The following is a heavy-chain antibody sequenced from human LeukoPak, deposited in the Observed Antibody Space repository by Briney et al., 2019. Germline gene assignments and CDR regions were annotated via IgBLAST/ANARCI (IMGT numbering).Heavy chain of an antibody. CDR2: IYHSGST. V-gene: IGHV4-38-2*02. D-gene: IGHD5-12*01. J-gene: IGHJ4*02. Sequence: SETLSLTCTVPGYSISSGYFWGWIRQPPGKGLEWIGYIYHSGSTKYNPSLKSRVTISVDTSKNQFSLKLSSVTAADTAVYYCARDGYSGNDGLWGQGSLVTVSS. CDR1: GYSISSGYF. CDR3: ARDGYSGNDGL.